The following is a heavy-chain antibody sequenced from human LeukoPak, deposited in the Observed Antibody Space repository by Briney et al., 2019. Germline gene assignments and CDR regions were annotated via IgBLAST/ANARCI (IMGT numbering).Heavy chain of an antibody. V-gene: IGHV5-51*01. CDR3: ARQAGYDILTGYKYWFDP. CDR2: IYPGDSDT. Sequence: GESLKISCRGSGYSFTSYWIGWVRQMPGKGLEWMGIIYPGDSDTRYSPSFQGQVTISADKSISTAYLQWSSLKASDTAMYYCARQAGYDILTGYKYWFDPWGQGTLVTVSS. D-gene: IGHD3-9*01. J-gene: IGHJ5*02. CDR1: GYSFTSYW.